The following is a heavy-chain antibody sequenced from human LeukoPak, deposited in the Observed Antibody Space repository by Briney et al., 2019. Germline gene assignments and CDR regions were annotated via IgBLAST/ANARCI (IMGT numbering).Heavy chain of an antibody. CDR3: ARNGGVTIFGSINWFDP. J-gene: IGHJ5*02. CDR1: GFTFSSYS. Sequence: GGSLRLSCAASGFTFSSYSMNWVRQAPGKGLEWVSYISSSSSTIYYADSVKGRFTISRDNAKNSLYLQMNSLRAEDTAVYYCARNGGVTIFGSINWFDPWGQGTLVTVSS. V-gene: IGHV3-48*01. D-gene: IGHD3-3*01. CDR2: ISSSSSTI.